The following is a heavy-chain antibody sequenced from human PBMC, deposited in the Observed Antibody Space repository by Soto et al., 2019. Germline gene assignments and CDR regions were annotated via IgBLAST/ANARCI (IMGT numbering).Heavy chain of an antibody. J-gene: IGHJ4*02. CDR2: IFYSGTT. D-gene: IGHD5-18*01. CDR1: GCSISSSRYY. CDR3: ARHRYSYGSYYFDY. Sequence: SETLSLTCTVSGCSISSSRYYWCWIRPPPGKELEWIGSIFYSGTTYYNQSLTSRVTISVDTTQNQFFLKLSSVTAADTAVYYCARHRYSYGSYYFDYWGQGTLVTVSS. V-gene: IGHV4-39*01.